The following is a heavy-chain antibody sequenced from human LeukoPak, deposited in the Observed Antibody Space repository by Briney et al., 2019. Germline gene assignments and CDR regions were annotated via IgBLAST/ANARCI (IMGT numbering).Heavy chain of an antibody. CDR1: GGSISSYY. D-gene: IGHD3-10*01. Sequence: SETLSLTCTVSGGSISSYYWSWIRQPAGKGLEWIGRIYTSGSTNYNPSLKSRVTMSVDTSKNQFSLKLSSVTAADTAVYYCARGQPGYYGPGTRYYYYGMDVWGQGTTVTVSS. V-gene: IGHV4-4*07. J-gene: IGHJ6*02. CDR3: ARGQPGYYGPGTRYYYYGMDV. CDR2: IYTSGST.